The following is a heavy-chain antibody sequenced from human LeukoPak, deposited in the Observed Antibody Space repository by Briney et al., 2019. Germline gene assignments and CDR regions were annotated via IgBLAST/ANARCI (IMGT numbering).Heavy chain of an antibody. D-gene: IGHD6-13*01. J-gene: IGHJ5*02. Sequence: ASVKVSCKASGYSFVTYAINWVRQAPGQGLEWMGWISAYNGDTNYAQKFQGRLTMTTDTSTSTAYMELRSLRSDDTAVYYCARDLDGSSWSINWFDPWGQGTLVTVSS. CDR1: GYSFVTYA. CDR2: ISAYNGDT. CDR3: ARDLDGSSWSINWFDP. V-gene: IGHV1-18*01.